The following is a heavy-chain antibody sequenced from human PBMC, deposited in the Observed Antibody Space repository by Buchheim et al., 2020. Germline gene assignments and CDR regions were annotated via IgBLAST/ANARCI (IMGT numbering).Heavy chain of an antibody. CDR3: ASITGITMVRGVIIDGMDV. CDR2: INHSGST. Sequence: QVQLQQWGAGLLKPSETLSLTCAVYGGSFSGYYWSWIRQPPGKGLEWIGEINHSGSTNYNPSLKSRVTISVDTSKHQFSLKLSSVTAADTAVYYCASITGITMVRGVIIDGMDVWGRGTT. CDR1: GGSFSGYY. D-gene: IGHD3-10*01. V-gene: IGHV4-34*01. J-gene: IGHJ6*02.